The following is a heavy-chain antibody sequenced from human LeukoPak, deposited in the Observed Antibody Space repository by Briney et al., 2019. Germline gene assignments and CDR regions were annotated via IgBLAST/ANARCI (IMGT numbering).Heavy chain of an antibody. D-gene: IGHD2-21*01. J-gene: IGHJ4*02. CDR3: ARGDGDFGRYYFNY. CDR1: GFTVSSNY. V-gene: IGHV3-53*01. Sequence: GGSLRLSCAASGFTVSSNYMSWVRQAPGKGLEWVSVIYSGGSTYYADSVKGRFTISRDNSKNTLYLQMNSLRAEDTAVYYCARGDGDFGRYYFNYWGQGTLVTVSS. CDR2: IYSGGST.